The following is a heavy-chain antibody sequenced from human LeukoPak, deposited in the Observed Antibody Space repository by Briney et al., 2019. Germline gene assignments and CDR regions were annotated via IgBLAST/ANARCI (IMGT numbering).Heavy chain of an antibody. CDR3: ARGGNRYNWNYFRPTPDGWADAFDI. V-gene: IGHV4-61*02. Sequence: PSETLSLTCTVSGGSLSSGSYYWSWIRQPAGKGLEWIGRIYTSGSTNHNPSLKSRVTISVDTSKNQFSLKLSSVTAADTAVYYCARGGNRYNWNYFRPTPDGWADAFDIWGQGTMVTVSS. CDR1: GGSLSSGSYY. D-gene: IGHD1-7*01. CDR2: IYTSGST. J-gene: IGHJ3*02.